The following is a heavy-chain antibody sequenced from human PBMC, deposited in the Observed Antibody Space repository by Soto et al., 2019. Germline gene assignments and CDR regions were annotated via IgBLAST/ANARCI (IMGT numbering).Heavy chain of an antibody. CDR3: AREITSYSCMDV. D-gene: IGHD2-21*01. J-gene: IGHJ6*03. CDR2: ISSSGTTI. V-gene: IGHV3-11*01. CDR1: GFTFGDYY. Sequence: GVSLIHSCAASGFTFGDYYMSWILQAPGKGLEWVSYISSSGTTIYYADSVKGRFTISRDNANNSLYLQMNSLSAVDTVVYFCAREITSYSCMDVWSKGTTVTVS.